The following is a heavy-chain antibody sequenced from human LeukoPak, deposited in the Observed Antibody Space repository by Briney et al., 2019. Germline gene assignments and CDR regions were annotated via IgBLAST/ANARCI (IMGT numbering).Heavy chain of an antibody. CDR1: GFTFSNYG. D-gene: IGHD6-13*01. CDR3: AKGGLAAAGINY. J-gene: IGHJ4*02. CDR2: IWYDGSNK. Sequence: GGSLRHSCEASGFTFSNYGIHWVRQAPGKGLEWVAIIWYDGSNKYYADSVKGRFTISRDNSKNMVYLQMNSLRAEDTAVYYCAKGGLAAAGINYTGQGTLVTVS. V-gene: IGHV3-33*06.